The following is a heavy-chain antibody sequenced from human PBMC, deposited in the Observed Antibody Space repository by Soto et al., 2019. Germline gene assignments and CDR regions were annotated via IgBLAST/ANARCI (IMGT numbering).Heavy chain of an antibody. D-gene: IGHD3-10*01. J-gene: IGHJ4*02. CDR3: ARDSALLWFGELGFDY. Sequence: EVQLVESGGGLVQPGGSLRLSCAASGFTFSSYWMHWVRQAPGKGLVWVSRINSDGSSTSYADSVKGRFTISRDNAKNTLYLQMNSLRAEDTAVYYCARDSALLWFGELGFDYWGQGTLVTVSS. V-gene: IGHV3-74*01. CDR1: GFTFSSYW. CDR2: INSDGSST.